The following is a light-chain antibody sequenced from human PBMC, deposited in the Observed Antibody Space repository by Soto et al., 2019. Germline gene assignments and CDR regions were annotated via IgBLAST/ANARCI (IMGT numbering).Light chain of an antibody. CDR1: SSDVGSYNL. J-gene: IGLJ6*01. CDR3: WSFAGSPPLYV. CDR2: EGS. V-gene: IGLV2-23*01. Sequence: QSALTQPASVSGSPGQSITISCTGTSSDVGSYNLVSWYQQHPGKAPKLMIYEGSKRPSGVSNRFSGSKSGNTASLTISGLQAEEAADYFCWSFAGSPPLYVFGTGTQLTFL.